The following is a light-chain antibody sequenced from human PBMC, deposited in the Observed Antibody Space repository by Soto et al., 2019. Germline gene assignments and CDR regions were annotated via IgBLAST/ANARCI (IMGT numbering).Light chain of an antibody. CDR3: SSYTTSTTVV. CDR1: SNDVGYYNY. Sequence: QSALTQPASVSGSPGQSISISCIGTSNDVGYYNYVSWYQQHPGKAPKLMIYEVSNRPSGVSNRFSGSKSGNTASLTISGLQAEDEADYYCSSYTTSTTVVFGGGTKLTVL. CDR2: EVS. J-gene: IGLJ2*01. V-gene: IGLV2-14*01.